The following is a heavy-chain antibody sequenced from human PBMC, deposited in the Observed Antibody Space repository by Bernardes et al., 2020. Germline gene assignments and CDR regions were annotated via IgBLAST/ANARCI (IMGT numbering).Heavy chain of an antibody. D-gene: IGHD3-16*02. CDR2: ISGDGGSQ. V-gene: IGHV3-23*01. J-gene: IGHJ4*02. Sequence: WGSLRLSCEASGISFSSYAMSWVRQAPGKGLEYVSVISGDGGSQYYADSVRGRFRISRDNAQNTVFLQMDSLGDDDTAVYYCAKGGDYVWGSYRYTPFDLWGQGRQVTVSS. CDR3: AKGGDYVWGSYRYTPFDL. CDR1: GISFSSYA.